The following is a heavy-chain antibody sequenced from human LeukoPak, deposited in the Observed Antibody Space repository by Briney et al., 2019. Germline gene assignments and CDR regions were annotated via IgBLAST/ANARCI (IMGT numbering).Heavy chain of an antibody. CDR3: ASHSGYDIQKRDY. V-gene: IGHV3-21*01. J-gene: IGHJ4*02. CDR1: GFTFSSYS. CDR2: ISSSSSYI. Sequence: GGSLRLSCAASGFTFSSYSMNWDRQAPGKGLEWVSSISSSSSYIYYADSVKGRFTISRDNAKNSLYLQMNSLRAEDTAVYYCASHSGYDIQKRDYWGQGTLVTVSS. D-gene: IGHD5-12*01.